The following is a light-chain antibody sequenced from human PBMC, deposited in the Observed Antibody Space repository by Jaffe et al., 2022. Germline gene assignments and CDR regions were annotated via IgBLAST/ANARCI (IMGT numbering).Light chain of an antibody. CDR2: WAS. CDR1: QSVLYSANNKNF. CDR3: QHYYTPPFT. V-gene: IGKV4-1*01. Sequence: DIVMTQSPDSLAVSLGERATINCKSSQSVLYSANNKNFLAWYQQKAGQAPKLLIYWASTRESGVPDRFSGSGSGTDFTLTISSLQAEDVAVYYCQHYYTPPFTFGPGTKVDVK. J-gene: IGKJ3*01.